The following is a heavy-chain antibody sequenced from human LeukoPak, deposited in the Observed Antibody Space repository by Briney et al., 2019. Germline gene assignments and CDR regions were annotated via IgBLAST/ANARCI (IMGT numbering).Heavy chain of an antibody. V-gene: IGHV3-23*01. J-gene: IGHJ3*02. CDR3: ARGRYNWNDGGAFDI. D-gene: IGHD1-1*01. CDR2: ISGSGGST. Sequence: PGRSLRLSCAASGFTFSSYAMSWVRQTPGKGLECVSAISGSGGSTNYAASVKGRFTISRDNSKNTLYLQMNSLRAEDTAVYYCARGRYNWNDGGAFDIWGQGTMVTVSS. CDR1: GFTFSSYA.